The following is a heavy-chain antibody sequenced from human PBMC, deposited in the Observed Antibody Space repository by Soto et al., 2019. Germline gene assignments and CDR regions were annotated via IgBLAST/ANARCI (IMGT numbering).Heavy chain of an antibody. Sequence: ASVKVSCKASGYTFTSNDITWVRQAPGQGLEWMGWISAYNGNTNYAQKLQGRVTMTTDTSTSTAYMELRSLRSDDTAVYYCAIIAVARGSYWGQGTLVTVSS. CDR1: GYTFTSND. CDR2: ISAYNGNT. D-gene: IGHD6-19*01. CDR3: AIIAVARGSY. J-gene: IGHJ4*02. V-gene: IGHV1-18*04.